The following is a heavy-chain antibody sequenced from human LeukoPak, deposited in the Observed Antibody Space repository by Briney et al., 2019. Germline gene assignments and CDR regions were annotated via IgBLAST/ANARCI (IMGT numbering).Heavy chain of an antibody. CDR3: ARHSYGVGLAY. D-gene: IGHD4-17*01. V-gene: IGHV4-59*08. CDR2: IFYSGSGNTMNT. Sequence: SETLSLTCSVSGGSFSRGYWGWIRQPPGKGLERIGYIFYSGSGNTMNTLYNPSSESRVTISADTSKNQYSLDLRSLTAADTAMFYCARHSYGVGLAYWGQGILVTVSS. J-gene: IGHJ4*02. CDR1: GGSFSRGY.